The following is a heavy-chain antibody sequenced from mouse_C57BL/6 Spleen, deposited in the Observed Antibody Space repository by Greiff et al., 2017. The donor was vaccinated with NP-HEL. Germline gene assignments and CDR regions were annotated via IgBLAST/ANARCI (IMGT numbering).Heavy chain of an antibody. CDR2: INPNYGTT. CDR3: ARITTVVVEGGGYFDV. Sequence: VQLQQSGPELVQPGASVKISCKASGYSFTDYNMNWVKQSNGKSLEWIGVINPNYGTTSYNQKFKGKATLTVDQSSSTAYMQLNSLTSEDSAVYYCARITTVVVEGGGYFDVWGTGTTVTVSS. CDR1: GYSFTDYN. V-gene: IGHV1-39*01. D-gene: IGHD1-1*01. J-gene: IGHJ1*03.